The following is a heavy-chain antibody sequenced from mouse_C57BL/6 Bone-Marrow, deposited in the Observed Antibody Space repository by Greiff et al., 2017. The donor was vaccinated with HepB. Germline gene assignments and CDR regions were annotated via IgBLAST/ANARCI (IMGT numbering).Heavy chain of an antibody. J-gene: IGHJ1*03. CDR1: GFSLTSYA. CDR2: IWTGGGT. D-gene: IGHD1-1*01. CDR3: ARATTVVACRYFDV. Sequence: VKLMESGPGLVAPSQSLSITCTVSGFSLTSYAISWVRQPPGKGLEWLGVIWTGGGTNYNSALKSRLSISKDNSKSQVFLKMNSLQTDDTARYYCARATTVVACRYFDVWGTGTTVTVSS. V-gene: IGHV2-9-1*01.